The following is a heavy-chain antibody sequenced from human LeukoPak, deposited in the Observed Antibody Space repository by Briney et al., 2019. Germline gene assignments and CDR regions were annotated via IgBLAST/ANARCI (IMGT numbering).Heavy chain of an antibody. J-gene: IGHJ4*02. Sequence: GGSLRLSCSASGFTFSSYSMNWVRQAPGKGLEWVSSISSSSSYIYYADSVKGRFTISRDNAKNSLYLQMNSLRAEDTAVYYCARERGNYYDSTGSFDYWGQGTLVTVSS. V-gene: IGHV3-21*01. CDR3: ARERGNYYDSTGSFDY. CDR1: GFTFSSYS. CDR2: ISSSSSYI. D-gene: IGHD3-22*01.